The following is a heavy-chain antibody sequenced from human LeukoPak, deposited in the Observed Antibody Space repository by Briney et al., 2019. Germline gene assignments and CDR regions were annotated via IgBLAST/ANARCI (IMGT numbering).Heavy chain of an antibody. Sequence: ASVKVSCKASGYTFTGYYMHWVRQTPGQGLEWMGWINPNSGGTNYAQKFQGRVTMTRDTSISTAYMELSRLRSDDTAVCYCARAIAVAGRPAPGYWGQGTLVTVSS. J-gene: IGHJ4*02. CDR1: GYTFTGYY. V-gene: IGHV1-2*02. CDR2: INPNSGGT. CDR3: ARAIAVAGRPAPGY. D-gene: IGHD6-19*01.